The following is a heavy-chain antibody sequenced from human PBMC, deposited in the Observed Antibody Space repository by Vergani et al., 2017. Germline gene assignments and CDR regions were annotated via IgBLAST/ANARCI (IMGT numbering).Heavy chain of an antibody. V-gene: IGHV4-39*01. CDR2: IYHSGDA. CDR3: ARTESFMLRYLHWAL. Sequence: QLHLQESGPGLVKPSETLSLTCTVSGGSITSSSYYWGWIRQPPGKGLEWIGNIYHSGDAYYNPSLKGRVTISVDTTNNQFSLEVTSVTAADTAIYFCARTESFMLRYLHWALWGQGTLGTVP. CDR1: GGSITSSSYY. D-gene: IGHD3-9*01. J-gene: IGHJ4*02.